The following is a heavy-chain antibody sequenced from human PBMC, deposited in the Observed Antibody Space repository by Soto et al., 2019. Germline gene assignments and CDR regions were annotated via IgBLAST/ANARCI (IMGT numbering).Heavy chain of an antibody. J-gene: IGHJ6*02. CDR3: ARTQTRVYCSGGSCYHYYYYGMDV. CDR2: INHSGST. V-gene: IGHV4-34*01. CDR1: GGSFSGYY. D-gene: IGHD2-15*01. Sequence: PSETLSLTCAVYGGSFSGYYWSWIRQPPGKGLEWIGEINHSGSTNYNPSLKSRVTISVDTSKNQFSLKLSSVTAADTAVYYCARTQTRVYCSGGSCYHYYYYGMDVWGQGTTVTV.